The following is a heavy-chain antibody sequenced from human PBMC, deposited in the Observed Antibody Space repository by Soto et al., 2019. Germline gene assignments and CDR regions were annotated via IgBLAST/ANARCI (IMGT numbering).Heavy chain of an antibody. J-gene: IGHJ6*02. Sequence: QVQLVESGGGLVKPGGSLRLSCAASGFTFSDYYMSWIRQAPGKGLEWVSYISSSGSTIYYADSVKGRFTISRDNAKDSLYLQMNSLRAEDAAVYYCAREYSGSSQWSYYYYGRDVWGQGTTVNVSS. CDR3: AREYSGSSQWSYYYYGRDV. CDR2: ISSSGSTI. V-gene: IGHV3-11*01. D-gene: IGHD6-6*01. CDR1: GFTFSDYY.